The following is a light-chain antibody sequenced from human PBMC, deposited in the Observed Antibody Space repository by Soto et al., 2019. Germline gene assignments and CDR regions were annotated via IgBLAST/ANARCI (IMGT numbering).Light chain of an antibody. J-gene: IGKJ1*01. Sequence: AIQMTQSPSSMSASVGDRVTITCRASQGIRNDLGWYQQKPGKAPKILIYAASSLQSGVPSRFSGSGSGTDFTLTISSLQPEDFATYYFLQDYNYPRTFGQGTKVEIK. CDR1: QGIRND. CDR3: LQDYNYPRT. CDR2: AAS. V-gene: IGKV1-6*01.